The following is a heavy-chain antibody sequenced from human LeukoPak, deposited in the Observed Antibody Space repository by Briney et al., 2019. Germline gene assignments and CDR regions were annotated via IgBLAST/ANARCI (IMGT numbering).Heavy chain of an antibody. J-gene: IGHJ4*02. CDR1: GFTFSIYW. V-gene: IGHV3-7*01. D-gene: IGHD2-2*01. CDR3: ARSNAIGSVDN. CDR2: INQDGSEK. Sequence: GGSLRLSCAASGFTFSIYWMSWVRLAPGKGLEWVANINQDGSEKYYVDSVMGRFTISRDNTENSLYLQMNILRAEDTAVYYCARSNAIGSVDNWGQGTLITVSS.